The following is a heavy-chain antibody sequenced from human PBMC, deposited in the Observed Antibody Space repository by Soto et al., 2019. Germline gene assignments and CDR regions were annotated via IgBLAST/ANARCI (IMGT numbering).Heavy chain of an antibody. D-gene: IGHD2-15*01. CDR3: ARDFLRGYGPDY. J-gene: IGHJ4*02. CDR1: GFTFSTYH. V-gene: IGHV3-48*01. CDR2: IRGSGAI. Sequence: EVQLVESGGGLVQPGGSLRLSCAASGFTFSTYHMNWVRQAPVKGLEWVSYIRGSGAIYYADSVQGRFTMSRDNGKNSLYLQMNSLRAEDTAVYYCARDFLRGYGPDYWGQGTLVTVSS.